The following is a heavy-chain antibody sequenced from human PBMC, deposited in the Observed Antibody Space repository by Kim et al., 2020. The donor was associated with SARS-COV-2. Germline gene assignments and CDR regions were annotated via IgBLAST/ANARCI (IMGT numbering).Heavy chain of an antibody. CDR1: GGSFSGYY. V-gene: IGHV4-34*01. Sequence: SETLSLTCAVYGGSFSGYYWSWIRQPPGKGLEWIGEINHSGSTNYNPSLKSRVTISVDTSKNQFSLKLSSVTAADTAVYYCARGRDIVVVPAAMGMDVWG. D-gene: IGHD2-2*01. J-gene: IGHJ6*01. CDR2: INHSGST. CDR3: ARGRDIVVVPAAMGMDV.